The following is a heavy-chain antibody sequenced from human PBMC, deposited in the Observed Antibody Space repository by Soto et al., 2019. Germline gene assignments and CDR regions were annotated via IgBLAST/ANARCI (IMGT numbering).Heavy chain of an antibody. CDR2: IYYTGST. CDR1: GDSISGYS. D-gene: IGHD6-13*01. J-gene: IGHJ4*02. CDR3: ARQSSLAAVVD. V-gene: IGHV4-59*08. Sequence: PSEILSLTCTVSGDSISGYSWSWIRQPPGKGLEWIGYIYYTGSTNYSPSLMSRVTISVDTSKNQFSLKLSSVTAADTAVYYCARQSSLAAVVDWGQGTLVTVSS.